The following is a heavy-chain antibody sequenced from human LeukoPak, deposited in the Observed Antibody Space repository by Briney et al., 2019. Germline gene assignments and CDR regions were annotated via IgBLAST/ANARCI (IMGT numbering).Heavy chain of an antibody. D-gene: IGHD3-9*01. V-gene: IGHV4-34*01. Sequence: SETLSLTCAVYGGSFSGYYWSWIRQPPGKGLEWIGEINHSGSTNYNPSLKSRVTISVDTSKNQFSLKLSSVTAADTAVYYCARMTGPDYWGQGTLATVSS. J-gene: IGHJ4*02. CDR2: INHSGST. CDR1: GGSFSGYY. CDR3: ARMTGPDY.